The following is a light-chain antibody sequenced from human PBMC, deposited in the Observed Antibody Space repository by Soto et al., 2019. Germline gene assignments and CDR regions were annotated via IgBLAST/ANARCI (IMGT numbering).Light chain of an antibody. J-gene: IGKJ4*01. CDR3: VQGLQTPLT. CDR1: PSLLYSNGNNY. CDR2: LGS. V-gene: IGKV2-28*01. Sequence: DIVMTQSPLSLPVTPGEPASISCRSSPSLLYSNGNNYLDWYLQKPGQSPQLLIYLGSNRASGVPDRFSGSGSGTDFTLKISRVEAEDVGVYYCVQGLQTPLTFGGGTKVEIK.